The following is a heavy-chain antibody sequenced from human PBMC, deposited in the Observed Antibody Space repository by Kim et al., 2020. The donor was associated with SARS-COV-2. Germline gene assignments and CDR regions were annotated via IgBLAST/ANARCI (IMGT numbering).Heavy chain of an antibody. J-gene: IGHJ6*02. D-gene: IGHD5-18*01. CDR3: VKDSHVDTAMPDYGMDV. CDR2: ISSNGGST. V-gene: IGHV3-64D*06. CDR1: GFTFSSYA. Sequence: GGSLRLSCSASGFTFSSYAMHWVRQAPGKGLEYVSAISSNGGSTYYADSVKGRFTISRDNSKNTLYLQMSSLRAEDTAVYYCVKDSHVDTAMPDYGMDVWGQGTTVTVSS.